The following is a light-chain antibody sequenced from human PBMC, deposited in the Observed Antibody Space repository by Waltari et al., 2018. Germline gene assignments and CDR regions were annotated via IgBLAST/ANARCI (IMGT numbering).Light chain of an antibody. V-gene: IGLV2-14*01. J-gene: IGLJ1*01. CDR1: SSDIGGYDY. CDR3: SSYTRRNTPSSV. CDR2: EVT. Sequence: QSALTQPASVSGSPGQSLTISCTGTSSDIGGYDYVSWYQQHPGKAPKLLIYEVTNRPSGVSNRFSGSKSGNTASLAISGLQPEDEADYYCSSYTRRNTPSSVFGTGTQVTVL.